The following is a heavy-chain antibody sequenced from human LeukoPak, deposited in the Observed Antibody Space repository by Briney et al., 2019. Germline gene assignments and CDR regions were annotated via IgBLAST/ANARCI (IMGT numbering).Heavy chain of an antibody. Sequence: SGGSLRLSCAASGFTFSSYWMSWVRQAPGKGLEWVANIKQDGSEKYYVDSVKGRFTISRDNAKNSLYLQMNSLRAEDTAVYYCASYNYYDSSGQIDYWGQGTLVTVSS. CDR2: IKQDGSEK. CDR3: ASYNYYDSSGQIDY. CDR1: GFTFSSYW. J-gene: IGHJ4*02. V-gene: IGHV3-7*01. D-gene: IGHD3-22*01.